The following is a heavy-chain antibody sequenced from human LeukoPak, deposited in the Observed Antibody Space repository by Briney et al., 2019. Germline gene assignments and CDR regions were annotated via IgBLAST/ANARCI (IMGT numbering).Heavy chain of an antibody. J-gene: IGHJ4*02. CDR3: ARDRDGYFDY. CDR1: GFTFDDYA. CDR2: ISWNSGSI. V-gene: IGHV3-9*01. Sequence: PGGSLRLSCAASGFTFDDYAMHWVRQAPGKGLEWVSGISWNSGSIGYADSVKGRFTISRHNSKNTLYLQMNSLRAEDTAVYYCARDRDGYFDYWGQGTLVTVSS.